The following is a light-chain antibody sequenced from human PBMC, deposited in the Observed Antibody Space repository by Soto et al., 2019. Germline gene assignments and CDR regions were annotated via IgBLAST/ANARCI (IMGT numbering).Light chain of an antibody. J-gene: IGLJ1*01. CDR2: EVT. CDR1: SNDVGGYNS. V-gene: IGLV2-14*01. CDR3: NSHRDINPYYV. Sequence: QSALTQPASVSGSPGQSITISCTGTSNDVGGYNSVSWYQQYPGKAPKLLIFEVTNRPSGVSSRFSASKSGNTASLTISGLRAEDEADYYCNSHRDINPYYVSGTGTKV.